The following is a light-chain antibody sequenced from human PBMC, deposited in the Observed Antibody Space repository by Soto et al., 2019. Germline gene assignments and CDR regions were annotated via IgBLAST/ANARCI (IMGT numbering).Light chain of an antibody. V-gene: IGKV3-15*01. CDR1: QSVSIH. CDR2: GTS. CDR3: HQYNTNPIT. J-gene: IGKJ1*01. Sequence: TQSPATLPLSLGERATLSFRASQSVSIHLAWYQQKPGQAPRLLIYGTSTRASGIPDRFSGSGSGTDFTRTISSLEPDDFAAYYCHQYNTNPITFGKGTKVDIK.